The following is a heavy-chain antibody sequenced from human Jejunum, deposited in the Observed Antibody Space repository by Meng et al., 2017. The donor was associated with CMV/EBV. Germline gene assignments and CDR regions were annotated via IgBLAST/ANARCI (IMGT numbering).Heavy chain of an antibody. V-gene: IGHV3-23*01. J-gene: IGHJ4*02. Sequence: SGFTFSSIAMNWVRQTPGKGLEWVSGIGGNGGSTYYADSVKGRFTISRDNPKNTLYLQMSSLRAEDTAIYYCAKRPSGDYMLFDYWGQGSLVTVSS. CDR1: GFTFSSIA. CDR2: IGGNGGST. CDR3: AKRPSGDYMLFDY. D-gene: IGHD4-17*01.